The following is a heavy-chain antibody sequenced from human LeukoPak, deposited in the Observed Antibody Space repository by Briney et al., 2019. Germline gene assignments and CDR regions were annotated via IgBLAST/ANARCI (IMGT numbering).Heavy chain of an antibody. CDR3: ATLATEELAFDY. V-gene: IGHV4-38-2*01. J-gene: IGHJ4*02. Sequence: SETLSLTXAVSGYSISSGYYWGWIRQPPGKGLEWIGSIYYSGSTYYNPSLKSRVTISVDTSKNQFSLKLSSVTAADTAVYYCATLATEELAFDYWGQGTLVTVSS. D-gene: IGHD3-10*01. CDR1: GYSISSGYY. CDR2: IYYSGST.